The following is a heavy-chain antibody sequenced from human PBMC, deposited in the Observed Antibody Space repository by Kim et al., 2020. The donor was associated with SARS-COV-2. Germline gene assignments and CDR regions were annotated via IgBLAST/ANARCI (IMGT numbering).Heavy chain of an antibody. CDR2: INHSGST. CDR3: ARGPNRTLDY. V-gene: IGHV4-34*01. Sequence: SETLSLTCAVYGGSFSGYYWSWIRQPPGKGLEWIGEINHSGSTNYNPSLKSRVTISVDTSKNQFSLKLSSVTAADTAVYYCARGPNRTLDYWGQGTLVTVSS. CDR1: GGSFSGYY. D-gene: IGHD1-7*01. J-gene: IGHJ4*02.